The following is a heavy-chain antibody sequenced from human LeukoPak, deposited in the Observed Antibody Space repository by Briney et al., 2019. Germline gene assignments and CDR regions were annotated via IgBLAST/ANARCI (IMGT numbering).Heavy chain of an antibody. D-gene: IGHD3-10*01. Sequence: ASVKVSCKASGYTFTGYYMHWVRQAPGQGLEWMGWINPNSGGTNYPQKLQGRVTLTTDTSTSTAYMELRSLRSDDTAVYYCARGGYHGSGSYSPLFHWGQGTLVTVSS. CDR1: GYTFTGYY. CDR3: ARGGYHGSGSYSPLFH. V-gene: IGHV1-2*02. CDR2: INPNSGGT. J-gene: IGHJ4*02.